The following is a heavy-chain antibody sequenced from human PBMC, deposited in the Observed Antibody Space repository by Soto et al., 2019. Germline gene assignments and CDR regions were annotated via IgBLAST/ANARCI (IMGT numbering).Heavy chain of an antibody. CDR3: AKDLSASARLRETGERDP. CDR1: GFTFSSYG. Sequence: QVQLVESGGGVVQPGRSLRLSCAASGFTFSSYGMHWVRQAPGKGLEWVAVISYDGSNKYYADSVKGRFTISRDNSKNTLYLQMNSLRAEDTAVYYCAKDLSASARLRETGERDPWGQGTLVTVSS. CDR2: ISYDGSNK. D-gene: IGHD1-1*01. J-gene: IGHJ5*02. V-gene: IGHV3-30*18.